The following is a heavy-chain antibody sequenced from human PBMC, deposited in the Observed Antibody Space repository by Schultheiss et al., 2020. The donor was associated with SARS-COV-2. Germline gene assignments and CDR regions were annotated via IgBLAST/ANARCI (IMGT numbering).Heavy chain of an antibody. Sequence: GGSLRLSCAASGFTFSSYGMHWVRQAPGKGLEWVSYISSSSSTIYYADSVKGRFTISRDNSKNTLYLQMNSLRAEDTAVYYCAGGNSGYWGQGTLVTVSS. CDR3: AGGNSGY. CDR1: GFTFSSYG. J-gene: IGHJ4*02. D-gene: IGHD4-23*01. V-gene: IGHV3-48*01. CDR2: ISSSSSTI.